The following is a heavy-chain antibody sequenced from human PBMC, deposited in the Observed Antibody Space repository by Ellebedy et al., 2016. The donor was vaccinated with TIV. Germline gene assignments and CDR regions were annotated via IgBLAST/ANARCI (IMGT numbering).Heavy chain of an antibody. J-gene: IGHJ1*01. D-gene: IGHD5-12*01. CDR1: GFTFSSFA. V-gene: IGHV3-30*04. CDR3: ARDSGYSHGYLSD. CDR2: ISSVETDK. Sequence: GESLKISXVASGFTFSSFAVHWVRQAPGKGLEWVTEISSVETDKYYANSVRGRFTISRDNSKNTAYLQMNSLRPEDTAMYYCARDSGYSHGYLSDWGQGTLVIVSS.